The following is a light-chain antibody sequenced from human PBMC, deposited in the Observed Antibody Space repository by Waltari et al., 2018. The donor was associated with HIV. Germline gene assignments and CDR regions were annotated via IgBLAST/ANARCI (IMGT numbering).Light chain of an antibody. CDR2: RNN. Sequence: QSVLTQPPSASGTPGQRVTTSCSGISSNIGSKYVYWYQQLPGTTPQLLIYRNNQWPSGVPDRFSGSKSGTSASLAISGLRSEDEADYYCAAWDDSLSGWVFGGGTKLTVL. V-gene: IGLV1-47*01. J-gene: IGLJ3*02. CDR3: AAWDDSLSGWV. CDR1: SSNIGSKY.